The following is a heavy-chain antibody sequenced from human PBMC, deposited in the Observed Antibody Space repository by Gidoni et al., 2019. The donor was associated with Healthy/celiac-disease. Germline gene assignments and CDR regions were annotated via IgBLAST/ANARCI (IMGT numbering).Heavy chain of an antibody. CDR2: ISSSSSTI. CDR1: GFTFSSYS. D-gene: IGHD1-7*01. J-gene: IGHJ4*02. V-gene: IGHV3-48*02. Sequence: EVQRVESGGGVVQRGESLRRSCAASGFTFSSYSMNWVRQAPWRGLEWVSYISSSSSTIYYADSVKGRFTISRDNAKNSLYLQMNSLRDEDTAVYYCARVELHGGNWGQGTLVTVSS. CDR3: ARVELHGGN.